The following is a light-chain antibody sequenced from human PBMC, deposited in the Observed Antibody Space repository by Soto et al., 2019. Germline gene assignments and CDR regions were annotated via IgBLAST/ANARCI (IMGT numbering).Light chain of an antibody. Sequence: QSALTQPASVAGSPGQSITISCTGTSSDVGGFNYVSWYQQHPGKAPKLVIFEVNNRPSGVSNRFSGSKSGSTASLTISGRQAEDEADYYCSSFTSSNTVVFGGGTKLTVL. J-gene: IGLJ2*01. CDR1: SSDVGGFNY. V-gene: IGLV2-14*01. CDR3: SSFTSSNTVV. CDR2: EVN.